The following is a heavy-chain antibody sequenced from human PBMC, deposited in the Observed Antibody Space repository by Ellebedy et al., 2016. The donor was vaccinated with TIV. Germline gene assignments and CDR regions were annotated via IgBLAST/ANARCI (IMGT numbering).Heavy chain of an antibody. CDR3: ARDVVGASGL. V-gene: IGHV3-7*01. CDR1: EFTFSSYW. J-gene: IGHJ4*02. CDR2: INRDGSET. D-gene: IGHD1-26*01. Sequence: GGSLRLXXAASEFTFSSYWMSWVRQAPGKGLEWVANINRDGSETHYVDSVKGRFTISRDNAKNSLYLQMNSLRAEDTAVYFCARDVVGASGLWGQGTLVTVSS.